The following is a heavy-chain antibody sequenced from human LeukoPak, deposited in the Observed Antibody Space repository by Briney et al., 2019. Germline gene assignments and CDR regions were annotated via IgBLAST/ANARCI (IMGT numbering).Heavy chain of an antibody. Sequence: KPGGSLRLSCAASGFTFSDYYMSWIRQAPGKGLEWVSYISGSSSYTIYADSVKGRFTISRDNAKNSLYLQMNSLRAEDTAVYYCARVTLYGESALDYWGQGTLVTVSS. V-gene: IGHV3-11*06. CDR1: GFTFSDYY. D-gene: IGHD4-17*01. J-gene: IGHJ4*02. CDR2: ISGSSSYT. CDR3: ARVTLYGESALDY.